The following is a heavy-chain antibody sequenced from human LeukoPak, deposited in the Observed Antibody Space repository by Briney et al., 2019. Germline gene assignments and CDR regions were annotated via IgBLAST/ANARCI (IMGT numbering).Heavy chain of an antibody. J-gene: IGHJ4*02. CDR3: ARGRLYDIFSL. CDR1: GYTLTELS. V-gene: IGHV1-8*01. CDR2: MNPNSGNT. Sequence: ASVKVSCKVSGYTLTELSMHWVRQAPGKGLEWMGWMNPNSGNTGYAQKFQGRVTMTRNTSISTAYMELSSLRSEDTAVYYCARGRLYDIFSLWGQGTLVTVSS. D-gene: IGHD3-9*01.